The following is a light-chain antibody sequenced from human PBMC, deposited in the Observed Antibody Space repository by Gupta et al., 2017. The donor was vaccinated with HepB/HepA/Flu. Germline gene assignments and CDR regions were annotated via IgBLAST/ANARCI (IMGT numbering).Light chain of an antibody. CDR1: SLRSYY. CDR2: GKN. V-gene: IGLV3-19*01. J-gene: IGLJ2*01. Sequence: SSELTQDPAVSVALGQTVRITCQGDSLRSYYESWYQQKPGQAPGLVIYGKNNRPSGIPDRFSGSSSGNTASLTITGAQAEDEADYYCNSRDSSGNHLGVFGGGTKLTVL. CDR3: NSRDSSGNHLGV.